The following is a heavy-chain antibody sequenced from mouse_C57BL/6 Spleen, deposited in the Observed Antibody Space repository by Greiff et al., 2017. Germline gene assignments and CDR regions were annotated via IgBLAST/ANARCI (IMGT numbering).Heavy chain of an antibody. Sequence: EVQLQQSGPVLVKPGASVKMSCKASGYTFTDYYMNWVKQSHGKSLEWIGVINPYNGGTSYNQKFKGKATLTVDKSSSTAYMELNSLTSEDSAVYYCARDYYGSSYNDWGQGTTLTVSS. CDR3: ARDYYGSSYND. J-gene: IGHJ2*01. D-gene: IGHD1-1*01. CDR2: INPYNGGT. V-gene: IGHV1-19*01. CDR1: GYTFTDYY.